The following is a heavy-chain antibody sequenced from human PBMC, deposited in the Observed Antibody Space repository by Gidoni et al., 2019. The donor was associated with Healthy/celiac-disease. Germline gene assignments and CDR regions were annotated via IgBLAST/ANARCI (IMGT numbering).Heavy chain of an antibody. CDR2: MNPNSGNT. CDR1: GYTFTSYD. Sequence: QVQLVQSGAEVKKPGASVKVSCKASGYTFTSYDINWVRQATGQGLEWMGWMNPNSGNTGYAQKFQGRVTMTRNTSISTAYMELSSLRSEDTSVYYCARGGYYGSGTTVGYYGMDVWGQGTTVTVSS. CDR3: ARGGYYGSGTTVGYYGMDV. D-gene: IGHD3-10*01. V-gene: IGHV1-8*01. J-gene: IGHJ6*02.